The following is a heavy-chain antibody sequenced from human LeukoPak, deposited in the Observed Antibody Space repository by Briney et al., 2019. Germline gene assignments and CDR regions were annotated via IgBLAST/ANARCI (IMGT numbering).Heavy chain of an antibody. CDR3: ARDVWTGVAVSDY. CDR2: IKEDGSIQ. CDR1: GFTFSSYW. J-gene: IGHJ4*02. D-gene: IGHD6-19*01. V-gene: IGHV3-7*01. Sequence: GGSLRLSCVASGFTFSSYWMTWVRQAPGKGLEWLANIKEDGSIQYYLDSVRGRFTISRDNAKTSVYLQLNSLRADDTAVYYCARDVWTGVAVSDYWGPGTLVTVSS.